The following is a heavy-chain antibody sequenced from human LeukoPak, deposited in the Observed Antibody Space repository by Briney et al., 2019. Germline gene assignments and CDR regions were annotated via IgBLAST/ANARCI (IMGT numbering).Heavy chain of an antibody. CDR3: ARLPDILTGCLRFDP. Sequence: PSETLSLTCTVSGGSISSYYWSWIRQPPGKGLEWIGYIYYSGSTNYNPSLKSRVTISVDTSKNQFSLKLSSVTAADTAVYYCARLPDILTGCLRFDPWGQGTLVTVSS. J-gene: IGHJ5*02. V-gene: IGHV4-59*08. D-gene: IGHD3-9*01. CDR2: IYYSGST. CDR1: GGSISSYY.